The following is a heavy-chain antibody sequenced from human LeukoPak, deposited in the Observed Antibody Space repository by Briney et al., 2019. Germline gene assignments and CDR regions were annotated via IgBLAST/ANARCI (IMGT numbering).Heavy chain of an antibody. D-gene: IGHD2-2*01. CDR2: IIPILGIA. CDR1: GGTFSSYA. CDR3: ARGAAAIKGSSWFDP. Sequence: ASVKVSCKASGGTFSSYAISWVRQAPGLGLEWMGRIIPILGIANYAQKFQGRVTITADKSTSTAYMELSSLRSEDTAVYYCARGAAAIKGSSWFDPWGQGTLVTVSS. V-gene: IGHV1-69*04. J-gene: IGHJ5*02.